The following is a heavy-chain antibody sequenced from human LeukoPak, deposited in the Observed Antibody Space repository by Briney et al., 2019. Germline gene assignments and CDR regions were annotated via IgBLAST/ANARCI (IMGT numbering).Heavy chain of an antibody. V-gene: IGHV4-38-2*02. J-gene: IGHJ4*02. CDR3: ASHDYGGNSALRY. Sequence: SETLSLTCTVSGYSISSGYYWGWIRQPPGKGLEWIGSIYHSGSTYYNPSLKSRVTISVDTSKNQFSLKLSSVTAADTAVYYCASHDYGGNSALRYWGQGTLVTVSS. D-gene: IGHD4-23*01. CDR1: GYSISSGYY. CDR2: IYHSGST.